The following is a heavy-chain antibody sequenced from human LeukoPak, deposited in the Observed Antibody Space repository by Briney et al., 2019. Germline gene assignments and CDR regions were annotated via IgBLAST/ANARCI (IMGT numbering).Heavy chain of an antibody. Sequence: PGGSLRLSCAASGFTFSSYSMNWVRQAPGKGLEWVSSISSSSSYIYYADSVKGRFTISRDNAKNSLYLQMNSLRAEDTAVYYCARAPYGITFGPGDYWGQGTPVTVSS. D-gene: IGHD3-16*01. CDR3: ARAPYGITFGPGDY. CDR2: ISSSSSYI. J-gene: IGHJ4*02. CDR1: GFTFSSYS. V-gene: IGHV3-21*01.